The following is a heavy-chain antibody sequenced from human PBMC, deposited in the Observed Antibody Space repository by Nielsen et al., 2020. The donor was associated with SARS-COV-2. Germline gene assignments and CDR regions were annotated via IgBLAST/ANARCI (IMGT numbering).Heavy chain of an antibody. J-gene: IGHJ6*02. CDR3: ARMLRFRDFWEDYYGMDV. CDR2: INPNSGGT. Sequence: ASVKVSCKASGYTFTGYYMHWVRQAPGQGLEWMGWINPNSGGTNYAQKLQGRVTMTTDTSTSTAYMELRSLRSDDTAVYYCARMLRFRDFWEDYYGMDVWGQGTTVTVSS. D-gene: IGHD3-3*01. CDR1: GYTFTGYY. V-gene: IGHV1-2*02.